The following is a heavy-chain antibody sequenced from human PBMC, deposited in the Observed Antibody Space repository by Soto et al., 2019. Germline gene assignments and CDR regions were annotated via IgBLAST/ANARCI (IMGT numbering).Heavy chain of an antibody. CDR1: GGTFSSYT. Sequence: QVQLVQSGAEVKKPGSSVKVSCKASGGTFSSYTISWVRQSPGQGLEWMGRIIPILGIANYAQKFQGRDPITAANSTSTAYMELSSLRSEDTAVYYCATSNTGYCSSTSCYDRYYYYYYMDVWGKGTTVTVSS. J-gene: IGHJ6*03. V-gene: IGHV1-69*02. D-gene: IGHD2-2*01. CDR3: ATSNTGYCSSTSCYDRYYYYYYMDV. CDR2: IIPILGIA.